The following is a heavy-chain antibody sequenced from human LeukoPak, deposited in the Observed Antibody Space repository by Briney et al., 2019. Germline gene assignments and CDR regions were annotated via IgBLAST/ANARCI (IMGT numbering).Heavy chain of an antibody. D-gene: IGHD3-22*01. CDR3: ASTPPDYYDSSGYLGY. J-gene: IGHJ4*02. CDR1: GYTFTSIY. CDR2: INPSGGST. Sequence: ASVKASCKASGYTFTSIYMHWVRQAPGQGLEWMGIINPSGGSTSYAQKFQGRVTMTRDTSTSTVYMELSSLRSEDTAVYYCASTPPDYYDSSGYLGYWGQGTLVTVSS. V-gene: IGHV1-46*01.